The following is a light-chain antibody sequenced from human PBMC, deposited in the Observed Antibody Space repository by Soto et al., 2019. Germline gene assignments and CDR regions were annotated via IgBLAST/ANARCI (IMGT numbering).Light chain of an antibody. CDR3: GTWDTSLSTYV. J-gene: IGLJ1*01. CDR1: RSNIGDNY. Sequence: SVLTQPPSVSAAPGQKVTISCSGTRSNIGDNYVSWYQQLPGTAPKLLISDNERRPSGIPDRFSGSKSATTATLAITGLQTGDEAEYYCGTWDTSLSTYVFAAGTKVTVL. V-gene: IGLV1-51*01. CDR2: DNE.